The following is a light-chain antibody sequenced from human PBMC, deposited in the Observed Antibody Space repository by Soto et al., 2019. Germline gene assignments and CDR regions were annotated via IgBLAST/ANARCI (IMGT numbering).Light chain of an antibody. Sequence: DIQMAQSPSTLSASIGDRVTITCRASQSISNWLAWYQQKPGKAPKLLIYDASSLQSGVPSRFIGSGSGTEFTLTICSLQPDDFGTYYCQQYSTYCYTFGQGTKLEIK. CDR1: QSISNW. J-gene: IGKJ2*01. CDR2: DAS. V-gene: IGKV1-5*01. CDR3: QQYSTYCYT.